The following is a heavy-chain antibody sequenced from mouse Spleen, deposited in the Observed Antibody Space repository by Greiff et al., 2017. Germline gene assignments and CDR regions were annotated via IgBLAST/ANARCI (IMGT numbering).Heavy chain of an antibody. V-gene: IGHV5-9*01. CDR2: ISSGGGNT. J-gene: IGHJ1*01. CDR1: GFTFSSYA. Sequence: DVMLVESGGGLVKLGGSLKLSCAASGFTFSSYAMSWVRQTPEKRLEWVATISSGGGNTYYPDSVKGRFTISRDNAKNTLYLQMSSLKSEDTAMYYCARQASLGYFDVWGAGTTVTVSS. D-gene: IGHD1-2*01. CDR3: ARQASLGYFDV.